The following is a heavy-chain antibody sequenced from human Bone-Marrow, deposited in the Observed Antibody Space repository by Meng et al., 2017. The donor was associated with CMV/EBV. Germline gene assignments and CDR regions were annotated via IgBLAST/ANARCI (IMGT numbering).Heavy chain of an antibody. D-gene: IGHD2-2*01. J-gene: IGHJ6*02. CDR2: ISSSGLTI. Sequence: GESLKISCAASRFTFSSYEMNWVRQAPGKGLEWVSYISSSGLTIYYADSVRGRFTISRDNAKNSLNLQMNSLRAEDTALYYCARAPQGRIVVVPAATDGMDVWGQGTTVTVSS. V-gene: IGHV3-48*03. CDR1: RFTFSSYE. CDR3: ARAPQGRIVVVPAATDGMDV.